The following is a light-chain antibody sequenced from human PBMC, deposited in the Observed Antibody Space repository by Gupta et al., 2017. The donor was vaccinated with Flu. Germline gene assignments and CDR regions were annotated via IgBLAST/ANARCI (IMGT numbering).Light chain of an antibody. V-gene: IGLV2-11*03. CDR1: SSDDGAYNY. CDR3: CSDGCSSV. CDR2: KRT. J-gene: IGLJ1*01. Sequence: GAAYAIASTGDSSDDGAYNYVSRYQQHPVKVPKIMIVKRTTLPSGVPDRCSGSNTGTTTTLTLPEVEAEDEDDYYCCSDGCSSVFGTGTKVTVL.